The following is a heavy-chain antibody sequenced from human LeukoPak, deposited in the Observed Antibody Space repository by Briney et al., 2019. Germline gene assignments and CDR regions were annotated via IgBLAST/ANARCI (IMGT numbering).Heavy chain of an antibody. CDR2: IYYSGST. J-gene: IGHJ4*02. Sequence: PSETLSLTCTVSGGSISSYYWSWIRQPPGKGLEWTGYIYYSGSTNYNPSLKSRVTMSVDTSKNQFSLNLSSVTAADTAVYYCATDYYGSGSYYNVLGYWGQGTLVTVSS. D-gene: IGHD3-10*01. CDR1: GGSISSYY. CDR3: ATDYYGSGSYYNVLGY. V-gene: IGHV4-59*12.